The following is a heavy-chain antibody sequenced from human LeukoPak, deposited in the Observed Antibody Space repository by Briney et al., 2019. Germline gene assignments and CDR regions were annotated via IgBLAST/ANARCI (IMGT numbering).Heavy chain of an antibody. V-gene: IGHV4-59*08. Sequence: SETLSLTCTVSAGSIRSYYWSWIRQPPGKGLKWIGYIYYSGSTNYNPSFKSRVTISVDTSKNQSSLKLSSVTAADTAVYYCARHGGVTGTTSWFDPWGQGTLVTVSS. CDR1: AGSIRSYY. CDR3: ARHGGVTGTTSWFDP. CDR2: IYYSGST. J-gene: IGHJ5*02. D-gene: IGHD1-7*01.